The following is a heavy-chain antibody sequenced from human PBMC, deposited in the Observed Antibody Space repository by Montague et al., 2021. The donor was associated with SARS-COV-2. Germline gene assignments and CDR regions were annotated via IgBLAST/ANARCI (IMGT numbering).Heavy chain of an antibody. Sequence: SETLSLTCTVSGGSISSYHHYWGWIRQPPGKGLEWIGAMYYSGSTLLNPSLKSRVTISVDTSKNQFSLKLSSVTAADTAVYYCANMGVGRITIFGVVSRGGLDYWGQGTLVTVSS. D-gene: IGHD3-3*01. V-gene: IGHV4-39*01. CDR2: MYYSGST. CDR3: ANMGVGRITIFGVVSRGGLDY. CDR1: GGSISSYHHY. J-gene: IGHJ4*02.